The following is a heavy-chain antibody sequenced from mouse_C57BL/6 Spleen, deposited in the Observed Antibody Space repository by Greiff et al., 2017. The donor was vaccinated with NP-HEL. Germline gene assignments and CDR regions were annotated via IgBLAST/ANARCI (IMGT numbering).Heavy chain of an antibody. V-gene: IGHV5-17*01. CDR2: ISSGSSTI. CDR3: ARPRFAY. Sequence: EVQRVESGGGLVKPGGSLKLSCAASGFTFSDYGMHWVRQAPEKGLEWVAYISSGSSTIYYADTVKGRFTITVDNANNTLFLQMTSLVAEDTAMYCCARPRFAYWGQGTLVTVSA. J-gene: IGHJ3*01. CDR1: GFTFSDYG.